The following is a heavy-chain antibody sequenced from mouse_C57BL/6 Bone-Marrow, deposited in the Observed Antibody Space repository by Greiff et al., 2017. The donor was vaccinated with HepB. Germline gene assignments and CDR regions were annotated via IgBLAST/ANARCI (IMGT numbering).Heavy chain of an antibody. CDR3: ARDGSNYDFFYAMDY. Sequence: QVQLQQSGAELARPGASVKLSCKASGYTFTSYGISWVKQRTGQGLEWIGEIYPRSGNTYYNEKFKGKATLTADKSSSTAYMELRSLTSEDSAVYFCARDGSNYDFFYAMDYWGQGTSVTVSS. D-gene: IGHD2-5*01. J-gene: IGHJ4*01. CDR2: IYPRSGNT. V-gene: IGHV1-81*01. CDR1: GYTFTSYG.